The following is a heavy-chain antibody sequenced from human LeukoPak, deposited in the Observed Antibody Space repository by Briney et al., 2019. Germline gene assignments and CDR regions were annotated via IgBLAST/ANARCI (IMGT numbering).Heavy chain of an antibody. J-gene: IGHJ4*02. Sequence: PGGSLRLSCAASGFTFTTYELHWVRQAPGKGLEWLSYITASGSFTHYAESVKGRFTMSRDISNNSPYLLMSSLTAEDTAFYYCARDFRNTGFDYWGQGTLVTVSS. V-gene: IGHV3-48*03. CDR2: ITASGSFT. D-gene: IGHD4-17*01. CDR3: ARDFRNTGFDY. CDR1: GFTFTTYE.